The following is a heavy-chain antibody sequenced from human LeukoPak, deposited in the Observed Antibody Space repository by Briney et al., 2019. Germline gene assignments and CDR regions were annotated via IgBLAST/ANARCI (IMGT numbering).Heavy chain of an antibody. D-gene: IGHD2/OR15-2a*01. CDR3: TGHHPRNTVDF. J-gene: IGHJ4*02. V-gene: IGHV4-59*08. CDR1: GGSISSYY. CDR2: ISDIGSI. Sequence: SETLSLTCTVSGGSISSYYWSWIRQPPGKGLEWIAYISDIGSINYNPSLKSRVTISLDTSKNQFSLKLSSVTAADTAVYYCTGHHPRNTVDFWGQGTLVTVSS.